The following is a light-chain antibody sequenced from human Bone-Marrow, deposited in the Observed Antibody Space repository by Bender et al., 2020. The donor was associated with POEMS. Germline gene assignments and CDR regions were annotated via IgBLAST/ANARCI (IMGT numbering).Light chain of an antibody. J-gene: IGLJ2*01. CDR1: KLGDKY. CDR3: EAWDTSPVI. CDR2: QDD. Sequence: SYELTQPPSVSVSPGQTASITCSGDKLGDKYVCWYQQKPAQPPVLVIYQDDKRPSDIPERFSASNSGTTAILTISGTQAMDEAGYYCEAWDTSPVIFGGGTKLTVL. V-gene: IGLV3-1*01.